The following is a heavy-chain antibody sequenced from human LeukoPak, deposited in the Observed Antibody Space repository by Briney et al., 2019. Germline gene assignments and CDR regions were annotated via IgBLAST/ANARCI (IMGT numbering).Heavy chain of an antibody. J-gene: IGHJ3*02. CDR1: GFTFSSYA. Sequence: GGSLRLSCAASGFTFSSYAMSWVRQAPGKGLEWVSAISGSGGSTYYADSVKGRFTISRDNSKNTLYLQMNSLRAEDTAVYYCARDHHRRLYDSQARDTFDIWGQGTMVTVS. CDR3: ARDHHRRLYDSQARDTFDI. V-gene: IGHV3-23*01. CDR2: ISGSGGST. D-gene: IGHD3-22*01.